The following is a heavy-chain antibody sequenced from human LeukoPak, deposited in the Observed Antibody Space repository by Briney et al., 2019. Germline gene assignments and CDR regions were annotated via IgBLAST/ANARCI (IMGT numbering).Heavy chain of an antibody. J-gene: IGHJ3*02. V-gene: IGHV5-51*01. Sequence: RGESLKISCKGSGYSFTSYWIAWVRQMPGKGLEWMGIIYPGDSDTRYRPSFQGQVTISADKSISTAYLQWSSLKASDTAMYYCASEAYRDGYNSGAFDIWGQGTMVTVSS. CDR1: GYSFTSYW. D-gene: IGHD5-24*01. CDR2: IYPGDSDT. CDR3: ASEAYRDGYNSGAFDI.